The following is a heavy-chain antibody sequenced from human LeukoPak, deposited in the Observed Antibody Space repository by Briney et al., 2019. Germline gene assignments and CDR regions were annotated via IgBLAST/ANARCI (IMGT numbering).Heavy chain of an antibody. CDR2: INAGNGNT. Sequence: ASVKVSCKASGYTFTSYAMHWVRQAPGQRLEWMGWINAGNGNTKYSQKFQGRVTITRDTSASTAYMELSSLISEDTAVYYCARDPLQVEWELLRAPYYYYGMDVWGQGTTVTVSS. J-gene: IGHJ6*02. CDR3: ARDPLQVEWELLRAPYYYYGMDV. D-gene: IGHD1-26*01. V-gene: IGHV1-3*01. CDR1: GYTFTSYA.